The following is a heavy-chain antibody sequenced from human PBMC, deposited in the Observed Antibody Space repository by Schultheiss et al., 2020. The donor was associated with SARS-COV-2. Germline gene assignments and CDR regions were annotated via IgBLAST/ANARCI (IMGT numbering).Heavy chain of an antibody. Sequence: GESLKISCKGSGYSFTSYWIGWVRQMPGKGLEWMGIIYPGDSDTRYSPSFQGQVTISADKSISTAYLQWSSLKASDTAMYYCARHDYGSGSYLYYYYGMDVWGQGTTVTVSS. J-gene: IGHJ6*02. CDR2: IYPGDSDT. V-gene: IGHV5-51*01. D-gene: IGHD3-10*01. CDR1: GYSFTSYW. CDR3: ARHDYGSGSYLYYYYGMDV.